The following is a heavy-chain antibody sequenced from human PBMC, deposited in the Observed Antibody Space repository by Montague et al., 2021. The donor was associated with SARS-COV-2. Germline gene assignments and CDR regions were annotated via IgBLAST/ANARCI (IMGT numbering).Heavy chain of an antibody. CDR2: IDYSGST. J-gene: IGHJ6*02. Sequence: SETLSLTCAVSGASTNSNSYYWNWIRQFPGKGLEWIGYIDYSGSTNYNPSLQSRVIISVDRSKIQFALKLTSVTAADTAIYYCARLPYDNSYGMDVWGQGTTVTVSS. CDR3: ARLPYDNSYGMDV. D-gene: IGHD3-9*01. CDR1: GASTNSNSYY. V-gene: IGHV4-61*01.